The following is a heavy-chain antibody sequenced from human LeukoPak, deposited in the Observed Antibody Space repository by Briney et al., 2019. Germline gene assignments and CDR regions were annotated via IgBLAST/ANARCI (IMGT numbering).Heavy chain of an antibody. CDR2: ISYDGSNK. J-gene: IGHJ6*02. V-gene: IGHV3-30-3*01. D-gene: IGHD6-13*01. CDR3: AREWVHSSSWPDLEYYGMDV. CDR1: GFTFSSYA. Sequence: GGSLRLSCAASGFTFSSYAMHWVRQAPGKGLEWVAVISYDGSNKYYADSVKGRFTISRDNSKNTLYLQMNSLRAEDTAVYYCAREWVHSSSWPDLEYYGMDVWGQGTTVTVSS.